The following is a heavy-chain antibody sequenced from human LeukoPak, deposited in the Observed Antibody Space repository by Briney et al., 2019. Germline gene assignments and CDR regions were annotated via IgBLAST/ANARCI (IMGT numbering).Heavy chain of an antibody. Sequence: PGGSLRLSCAASGFTFSNHGMNWVRQAPGKGLEWVSAISGSGGSTYYADSVKGRFTISRDNSKNTLYLQMNSLRAEDTAVYYCACRSDYYDSSGYLLYYYYYMDVWGKGTTVTVSS. CDR2: ISGSGGST. CDR3: ACRSDYYDSSGYLLYYYYYMDV. V-gene: IGHV3-23*01. CDR1: GFTFSNHG. J-gene: IGHJ6*03. D-gene: IGHD3-22*01.